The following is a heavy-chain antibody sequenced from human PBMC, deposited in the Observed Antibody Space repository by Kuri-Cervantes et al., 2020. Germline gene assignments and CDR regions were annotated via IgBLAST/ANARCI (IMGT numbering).Heavy chain of an antibody. CDR1: GFTFSSYA. Sequence: LSLTCAASGFTFSSYAMHWVRQAPGKGLEWVAVISYDGSNKYYADSVKGRFTISRDNSKNTLYLQMNSLRAEDTAVYYCAREDRVGAYYYGMDVWGQGTTVTVSS. J-gene: IGHJ6*02. CDR2: ISYDGSNK. D-gene: IGHD1-26*01. CDR3: AREDRVGAYYYGMDV. V-gene: IGHV3-30-3*01.